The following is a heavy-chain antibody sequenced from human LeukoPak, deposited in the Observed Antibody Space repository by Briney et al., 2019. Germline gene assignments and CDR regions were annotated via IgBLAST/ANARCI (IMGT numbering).Heavy chain of an antibody. D-gene: IGHD3-9*01. CDR2: IYYSGST. CDR3: ARTRPSLSGRYFDWLLRPFDY. J-gene: IGHJ4*02. Sequence: PSETLSLTCTVSGGSISGSSYYWGWIRQPPGKGLEWIGYIYYSGSTNYNPSLKSRVTISVDTSKNQFSLKLSSVTAADTAVYYCARTRPSLSGRYFDWLLRPFDYWGQGTLVTVSS. V-gene: IGHV4-61*05. CDR1: GGSISGSSYY.